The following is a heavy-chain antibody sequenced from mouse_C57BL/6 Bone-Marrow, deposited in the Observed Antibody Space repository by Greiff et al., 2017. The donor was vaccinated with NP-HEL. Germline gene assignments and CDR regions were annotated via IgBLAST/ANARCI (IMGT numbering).Heavy chain of an antibody. D-gene: IGHD2-10*02. CDR1: GFTFSDYG. J-gene: IGHJ2*01. Sequence: EVMLVESGGGLVKPGGSLKLSCAASGFTFSDYGMHWVRQAPEKGLEWVVYISSGSSTIYYTDTVKGRCTISRDNAKNTLFLQMTSLRSEDSAMYYCARGRYGNYYFDYWGQGTTLTVSS. CDR2: ISSGSSTI. CDR3: ARGRYGNYYFDY. V-gene: IGHV5-17*01.